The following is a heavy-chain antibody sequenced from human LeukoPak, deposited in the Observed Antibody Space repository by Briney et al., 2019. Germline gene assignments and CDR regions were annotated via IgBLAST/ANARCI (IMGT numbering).Heavy chain of an antibody. CDR3: ERVGPGMAV. Sequence: GRSLRLSCAASGFTFDDYAMHWVRQVTGKGLEWVSAIGVAGDTYYPGSVKGRFIITRENAKNSLYLQMNSLRFEDTAVYYGERVGPGMAVWGKGPRVVVSS. J-gene: IGHJ6*04. D-gene: IGHD3/OR15-3a*01. CDR1: GFTFDDYA. V-gene: IGHV3-13*01. CDR2: IGVAGDT.